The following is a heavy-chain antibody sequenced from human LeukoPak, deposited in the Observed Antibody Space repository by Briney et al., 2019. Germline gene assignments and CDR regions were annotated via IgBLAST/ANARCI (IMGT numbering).Heavy chain of an antibody. Sequence: GGSLRLSCAASRFTFSIYSMGWVRQAPGKGLEWVSAITDSGGDTFCADSVKGRFTISRDNSKNTLYLQMNTLRAEDTAVYYCTKGARELDFWGQGTLVTASS. CDR2: ITDSGGDT. D-gene: IGHD1-1*01. J-gene: IGHJ4*02. V-gene: IGHV3-23*01. CDR1: RFTFSIYS. CDR3: TKGARELDF.